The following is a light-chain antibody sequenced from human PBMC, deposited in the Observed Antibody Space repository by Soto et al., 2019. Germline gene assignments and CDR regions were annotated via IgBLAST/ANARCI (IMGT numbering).Light chain of an antibody. CDR2: GAS. J-gene: IGKJ4*01. CDR1: QSISTW. V-gene: IGKV1D-16*01. Sequence: DVQMTQSPSSLSASVGDTFTITCRASQSISTWLACYQQKPSKAPKSLISGASNLQSGVPSRFSGSGSGTDFTLTISSLQPEDFATYYCQQFYTFPLTLGGGTKVDIK. CDR3: QQFYTFPLT.